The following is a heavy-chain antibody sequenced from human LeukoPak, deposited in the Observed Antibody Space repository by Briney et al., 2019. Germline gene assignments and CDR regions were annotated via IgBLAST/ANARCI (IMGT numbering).Heavy chain of an antibody. CDR2: INANSGAT. Sequence: ASVKVSCKASGYTFNGYYMHWVRQAPGQGLEWMGWINANSGATNYAQKFQGRVTMTRDTSISTAYMDLSRLRSDDTAVYYCARDRVVVPAAFDYWGQGTLVTVSS. V-gene: IGHV1-2*02. D-gene: IGHD2-2*01. CDR3: ARDRVVVPAAFDY. CDR1: GYTFNGYY. J-gene: IGHJ4*02.